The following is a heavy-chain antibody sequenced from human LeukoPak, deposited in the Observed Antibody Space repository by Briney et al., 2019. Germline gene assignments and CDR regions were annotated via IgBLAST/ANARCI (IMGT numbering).Heavy chain of an antibody. CDR1: GFTFSSYT. Sequence: GGSLRLSCAASGFTFSSYTIHWVRQAPGKGLEWVAIISYDGSDKYYADSVKGRFTISRDNSKNTLYLQMNSLRGEDTAVYYCARVFSGSLGPRGALGYWGQGTLVTVSS. J-gene: IGHJ4*02. V-gene: IGHV3-30*04. D-gene: IGHD1-26*01. CDR3: ARVFSGSLGPRGALGY. CDR2: ISYDGSDK.